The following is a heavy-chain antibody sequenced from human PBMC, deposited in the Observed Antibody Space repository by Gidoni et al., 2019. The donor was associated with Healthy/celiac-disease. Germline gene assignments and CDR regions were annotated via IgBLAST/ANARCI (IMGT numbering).Heavy chain of an antibody. Sequence: QLQLQESGPGLVKHSATLSLTCTVTVGSVSSGSYYCSWIRQPPGKGLEWIGYIYYSGSTNYNPSLKSRVTISVDTSKNQFSLKLSSVTAADTAVYYCARGGITDFRRQLDYWGQGTLVTVSS. CDR3: ARGGITDFRRQLDY. D-gene: IGHD3-10*01. CDR2: IYYSGST. V-gene: IGHV4-61*01. CDR1: VGSVSSGSYY. J-gene: IGHJ4*02.